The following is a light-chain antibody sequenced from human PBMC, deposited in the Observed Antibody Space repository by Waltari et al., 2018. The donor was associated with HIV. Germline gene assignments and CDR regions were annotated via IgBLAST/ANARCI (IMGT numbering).Light chain of an antibody. CDR2: VNS. V-gene: IGLV1-47*01. Sequence: QSVLTQPPSASGTPGPRVTISCSGSSPNIGSNHVYWYQHLPGTAPKLLIYVNSQRPSGVPDRFSGSKSGTSASLAISGLRSEDEGDYYCAAWDDSLRGPVFGGGSRLTVL. CDR3: AAWDDSLRGPV. CDR1: SPNIGSNH. J-gene: IGLJ2*01.